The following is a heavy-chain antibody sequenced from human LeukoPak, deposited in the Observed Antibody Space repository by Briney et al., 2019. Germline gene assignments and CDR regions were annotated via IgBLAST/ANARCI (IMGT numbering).Heavy chain of an antibody. CDR3: ARGREMATISI. CDR1: GYTFTSYG. Sequence: ASVKVSCKASGYTFTSYGISWVRQAPGQGLEWMGGIIPIFGTANYAQKFQGRVTITADESTSTAYMELSSLRSEDTAVYYCARGREMATISIRGQGTMVTVSS. V-gene: IGHV1-69*13. D-gene: IGHD5-24*01. J-gene: IGHJ3*02. CDR2: IIPIFGTA.